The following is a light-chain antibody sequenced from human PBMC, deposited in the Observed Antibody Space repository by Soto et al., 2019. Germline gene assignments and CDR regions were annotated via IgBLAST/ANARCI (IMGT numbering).Light chain of an antibody. CDR2: GAS. Sequence: EVVLTQSPGTLSLSPGERVTLSCRTSQSVRSTFLAWYQQKPGQAHRPLIYGASTRATGIPDRFSGSGSGTDFTLTISRLEPEDFAVYYCQQYDTSPPTYTFGQGTKLEIK. J-gene: IGKJ2*01. V-gene: IGKV3-20*01. CDR1: QSVRSTF. CDR3: QQYDTSPPTYT.